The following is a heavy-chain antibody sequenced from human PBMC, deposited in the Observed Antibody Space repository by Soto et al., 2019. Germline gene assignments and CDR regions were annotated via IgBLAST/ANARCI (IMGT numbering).Heavy chain of an antibody. CDR3: ARGGGDDSSGYQHYYYGMDV. CDR1: GGTFSSYA. J-gene: IGHJ6*02. CDR2: IIPIFGTA. V-gene: IGHV1-69*06. Sequence: QVQLVQSGAEVKKPGSSVKVSCKASGGTFSSYAISWVRQAPGQGLEWMGGIIPIFGTANYAQKFQGRVTITADKSTRTAYRELSSLRSEDTAVYYCARGGGDDSSGYQHYYYGMDVWGQGTTVTVSS. D-gene: IGHD3-22*01.